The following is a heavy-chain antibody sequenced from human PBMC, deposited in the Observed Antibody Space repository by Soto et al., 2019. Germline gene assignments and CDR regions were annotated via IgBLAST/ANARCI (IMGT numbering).Heavy chain of an antibody. CDR2: FSGSGGST. CDR3: AKSAYFYGSGSYGAFDI. V-gene: IGHV3-23*01. Sequence: GGSLRLSCEVSGFNFRVNGMSWVRQAPGKGLEWISGFSGSGGSTYYADSVKGRFTISRDNSKNALYLQMNSLRAEDTAVYYCAKSAYFYGSGSYGAFDIWGQGTMVTVSS. J-gene: IGHJ3*02. CDR1: GFNFRVNG. D-gene: IGHD3-10*01.